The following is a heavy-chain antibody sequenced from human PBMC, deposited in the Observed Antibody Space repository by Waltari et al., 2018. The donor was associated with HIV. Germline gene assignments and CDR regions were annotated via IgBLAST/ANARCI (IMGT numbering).Heavy chain of an antibody. CDR1: GGSFSGYY. J-gene: IGHJ6*02. D-gene: IGHD3-10*01. CDR2: INHSGST. CDR3: ARSLAMVRGTLDV. Sequence: QVQLQQWGAGLLKPSETLSLTCAAYGGSFSGYYWSWIRQPPGKGLTWIGEINHSGSTNYRPSLKSRVTISVDTSNNQFSLKLRSVTAADTALYYWARSLAMVRGTLDVWGQWTTVTVPS. V-gene: IGHV4-34*01.